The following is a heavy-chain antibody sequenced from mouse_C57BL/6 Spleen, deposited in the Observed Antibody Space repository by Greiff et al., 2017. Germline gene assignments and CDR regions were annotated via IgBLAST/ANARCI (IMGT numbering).Heavy chain of an antibody. J-gene: IGHJ4*01. CDR1: GYTFTSYW. Sequence: VQLKESGAELVKPGASVKMSCKASGYTFTSYWITWVKQRPGQGLEWIGDIYPGSGSTNYNEKFKSKATLTVDTSSSTAYMQLSSLTSEDSAVYYCARENDYDGGMDYWGQGTSVTVSS. CDR3: ARENDYDGGMDY. CDR2: IYPGSGST. V-gene: IGHV1-55*01. D-gene: IGHD2-4*01.